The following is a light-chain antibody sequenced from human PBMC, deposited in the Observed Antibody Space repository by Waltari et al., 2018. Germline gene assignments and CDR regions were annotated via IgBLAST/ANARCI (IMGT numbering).Light chain of an antibody. CDR2: LGS. V-gene: IGKV2-28*01. CDR1: QSLLYSNGYNY. CDR3: MQGLHFPLT. J-gene: IGKJ3*01. Sequence: DVVMTQSPLSLPVTPGEPASISCRSSQSLLYSNGYNYVNWYLQRPGQSPQLLIYLGSNRASWVPGRFSGSGSGTDFTLKISRVEAEDVGVYYCMQGLHFPLTFGPGTKVDIK.